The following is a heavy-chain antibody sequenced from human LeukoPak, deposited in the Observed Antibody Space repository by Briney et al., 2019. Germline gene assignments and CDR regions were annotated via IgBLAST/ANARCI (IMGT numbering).Heavy chain of an antibody. CDR2: INQDGSEK. V-gene: IGHV3-7*04. J-gene: IGHJ4*02. CDR3: ARARGSYDLDY. D-gene: IGHD1-26*01. CDR1: GFTFRSYW. Sequence: GGSLRLSCAVSGFTFRSYWMSWVRQAPGKGLEWVANINQDGSEKDYVDSVKGRFTISRDNAKSSLYLQMNSLRAEDTAVYYCARARGSYDLDYWGQGTLVTVSS.